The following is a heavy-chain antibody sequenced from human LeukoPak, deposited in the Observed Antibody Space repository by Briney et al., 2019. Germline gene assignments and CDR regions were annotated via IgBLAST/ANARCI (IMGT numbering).Heavy chain of an antibody. CDR3: ARGADFPDYDWFDP. D-gene: IGHD4-17*01. J-gene: IGHJ5*02. CDR1: GGSISSYY. V-gene: IGHV4-59*08. Sequence: SETLSLTCTVSGGSISSYYWSWIRQPPGKGLEWIGYIYYSGSTNYNPSLKSRVTISVDTSKNQFSLKLSSVTAADTAVYYCARGADFPDYDWFDPWGQGTLVTVSS. CDR2: IYYSGST.